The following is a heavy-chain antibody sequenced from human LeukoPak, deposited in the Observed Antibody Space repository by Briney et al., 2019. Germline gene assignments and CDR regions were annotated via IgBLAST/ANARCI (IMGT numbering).Heavy chain of an antibody. CDR3: ASSEIEYSSSSIDY. CDR2: IYYSGST. D-gene: IGHD6-6*01. Sequence: SETLSLTCTVSGGSISSYYWSWIRQPPGKGLEWIGYIYYSGSTNYNPSLKSRVTISVDTSKNQFSLKLSSVTAADTAVYYRASSEIEYSSSSIDYWGQGTLVTVSS. CDR1: GGSISSYY. V-gene: IGHV4-59*01. J-gene: IGHJ4*02.